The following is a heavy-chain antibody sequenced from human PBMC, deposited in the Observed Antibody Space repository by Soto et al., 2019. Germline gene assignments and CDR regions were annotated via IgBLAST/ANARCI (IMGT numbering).Heavy chain of an antibody. CDR3: ARQKVDASDY. V-gene: IGHV1-8*01. CDR2: MNPNSGNT. Sequence: QVQLVQSGAEVKKPGASVKVSCKASGYTFTSYDINWERQATGQGLEWMGWMNPNSGNTGYAQKFEGIVTMTRNTSISTAYRGLSSLRSEDTSVYYCARQKVDASDYWGQGTLGTVSS. CDR1: GYTFTSYD. D-gene: IGHD2-15*01. J-gene: IGHJ4*02.